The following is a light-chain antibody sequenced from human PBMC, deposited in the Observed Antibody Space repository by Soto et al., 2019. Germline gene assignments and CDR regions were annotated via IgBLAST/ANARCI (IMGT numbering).Light chain of an antibody. CDR3: QQRSNWPPS. Sequence: VMTQSAATLSLSQEERATLSCRASQSVSSYLAWYQQKPGQAPRLLIYDASNRATGIPARFSGSGSGTDFTLTISSLEPEDFAVYYCQQRSNWPPSVGQGTRLEIK. CDR2: DAS. J-gene: IGKJ5*01. CDR1: QSVSSY. V-gene: IGKV3-11*01.